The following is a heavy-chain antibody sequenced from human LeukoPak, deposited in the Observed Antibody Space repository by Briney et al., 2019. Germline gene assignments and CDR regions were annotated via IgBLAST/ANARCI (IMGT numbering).Heavy chain of an antibody. D-gene: IGHD6-13*01. CDR1: GFTFSNYP. CDR2: ISYTGGTK. CDR3: AKYGTAAAGSGYYFYGMDV. Sequence: GRSLRLSCAASGFTFSNYPMHWVRQAPGKGLEWVAVISYTGGTKYYAASVKGRFTISRDNSKNTLYLQMNSLRAEDTAVYYCAKYGTAAAGSGYYFYGMDVWGQGTTVTVSS. J-gene: IGHJ6*02. V-gene: IGHV3-30-3*02.